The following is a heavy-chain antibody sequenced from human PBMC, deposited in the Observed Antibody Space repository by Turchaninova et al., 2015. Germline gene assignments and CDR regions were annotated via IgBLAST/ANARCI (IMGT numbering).Heavy chain of an antibody. J-gene: IGHJ4*02. CDR3: ARDLVPRSTTGDDY. CDR1: GFTFSTYW. V-gene: IGHV3-74*03. D-gene: IGHD4-17*01. Sequence: EVQLVESGGGLVQPGGSLRLSCAASGFTFSTYWMHWVRQAPGKGLVWVSRLISKWGSTMHGACGKGGRTKNKKKLYLQMNSLRAEDTAVYYCARDLVPRSTTGDDYWGQGTLVTVSS. CDR2: LISKWGST.